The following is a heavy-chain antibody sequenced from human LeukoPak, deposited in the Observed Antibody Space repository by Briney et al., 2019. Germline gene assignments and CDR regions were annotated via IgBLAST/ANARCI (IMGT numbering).Heavy chain of an antibody. CDR2: INHSGST. Sequence: SETRSLTCAVYGGSFSGYYWSWIRQPPGKGLEWIGEINHSGSTNYNPSLKSRVTISVDTSKNQFSLKLSSVTAADTAVYYCARGLLSHSSSQGDYWGQGTLVTVSS. CDR3: ARGLLSHSSSQGDY. D-gene: IGHD6-13*01. CDR1: GGSFSGYY. V-gene: IGHV4-34*01. J-gene: IGHJ4*02.